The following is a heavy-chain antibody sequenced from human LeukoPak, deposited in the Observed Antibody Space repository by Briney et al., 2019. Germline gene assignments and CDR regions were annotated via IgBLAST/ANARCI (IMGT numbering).Heavy chain of an antibody. CDR3: ARHSVEMATIAYDAFDI. Sequence: GESLKISCKGSGYSFTSYWIGWVRQMPGKGLEWMGIIYPGDSDTRYSPSFQGQVTISADKSISTAYLQWSSLKASDTAMYYCARHSVEMATIAYDAFDIWGQGTMVTVSS. V-gene: IGHV5-51*01. J-gene: IGHJ3*02. CDR2: IYPGDSDT. D-gene: IGHD5-24*01. CDR1: GYSFTSYW.